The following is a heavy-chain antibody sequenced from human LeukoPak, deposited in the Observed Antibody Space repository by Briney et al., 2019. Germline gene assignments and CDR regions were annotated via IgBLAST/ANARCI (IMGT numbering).Heavy chain of an antibody. CDR1: GFTFSSYA. V-gene: IGHV3-30*18. J-gene: IGHJ4*02. D-gene: IGHD3-10*01. Sequence: PGGSLRLSCAASGFTFSSYAMSWVRQAPGKGLEWVALISYDGTNKYYADSVKGRFTISRDNSKNTLYLQMNSLRTEDTALYFCAKDSPRRYGSGSPPDYWGQGTLVTVSS. CDR2: ISYDGTNK. CDR3: AKDSPRRYGSGSPPDY.